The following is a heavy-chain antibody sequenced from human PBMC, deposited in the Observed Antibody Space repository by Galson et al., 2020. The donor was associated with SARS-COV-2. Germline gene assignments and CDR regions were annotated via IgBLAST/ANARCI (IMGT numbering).Heavy chain of an antibody. J-gene: IGHJ6*02. CDR2: INPNSGGT. D-gene: IGHD6-13*01. Sequence: ASVKVSCTAYGYTFTGYYMHWVRQAPGQRLEWMGWINPNSGGTNYAQKFQGWVTMTRDTSISTAYMELSRLRSDDTAVYYCAREKAAAGTDYYYGMGVWCQGTTVTVSS. CDR3: AREKAAAGTDYYYGMGV. CDR1: GYTFTGYY. V-gene: IGHV1-2*04.